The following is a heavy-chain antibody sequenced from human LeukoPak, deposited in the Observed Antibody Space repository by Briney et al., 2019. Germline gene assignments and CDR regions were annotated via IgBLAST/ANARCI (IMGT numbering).Heavy chain of an antibody. J-gene: IGHJ6*03. Sequence: GGSLRLSCAASGFTFSSNWMHWVRQAPGKGLVWVSLINSDGSSTSYADSVKGRFTISRDNAKNTLYLQMNSLRAEDTAVYYCARDTRGSYNCYYYMDVWGKGTTVTVSS. CDR2: INSDGSST. V-gene: IGHV3-74*01. CDR3: ARDTRGSYNCYYYMDV. CDR1: GFTFSSNW. D-gene: IGHD1-26*01.